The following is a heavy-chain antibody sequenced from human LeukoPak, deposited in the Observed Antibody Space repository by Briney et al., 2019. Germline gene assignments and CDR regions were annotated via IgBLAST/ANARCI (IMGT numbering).Heavy chain of an antibody. D-gene: IGHD6-6*01. CDR1: GFTFDDYA. V-gene: IGHV3-9*01. J-gene: IGHJ2*01. CDR3: VKSPEYYWYFDL. CDR2: ISWNSGSI. Sequence: GGSLRLSCAASGFTFDDYAMHWVRQAPGKGLEWVSGISWNSGSIGYADSVKGRFTISRDNAKNSLYLQMNSLRAEDTALYYCVKSPEYYWYFDLWGRGTLVTVSS.